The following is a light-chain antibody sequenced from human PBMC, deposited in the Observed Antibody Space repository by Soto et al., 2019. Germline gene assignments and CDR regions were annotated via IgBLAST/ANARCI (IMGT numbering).Light chain of an antibody. V-gene: IGKV3-20*01. Sequence: EVVLTQSPDTLSLSPGETATLSCRASQSVRANLAWYQQKVGQAPRLLTYGASSRATGIPDRFSGSGSGTDFTLTISRLEPEDFAVYYCQQYGSSPRTFGQGTKVDIK. CDR2: GAS. J-gene: IGKJ1*01. CDR3: QQYGSSPRT. CDR1: QSVRAN.